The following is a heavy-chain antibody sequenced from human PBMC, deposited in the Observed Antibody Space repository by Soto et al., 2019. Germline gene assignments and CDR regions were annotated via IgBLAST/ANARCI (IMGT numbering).Heavy chain of an antibody. CDR1: GFTVSSNY. D-gene: IGHD6-19*01. CDR3: ARGRGGSRWPSYYYYYMDV. CDR2: IYSGGST. Sequence: EVQLVASGGGLVQPRGSLRISWAASGFTVSSNYMSWVRQAPGKGLEWVSVIYSGGSTYYADSVKGRFTISRHNSKNTLYLQMNSLRAEDTAVYYCARGRGGSRWPSYYYYYMDVWGKGTTVTVSS. J-gene: IGHJ6*03. V-gene: IGHV3-53*04.